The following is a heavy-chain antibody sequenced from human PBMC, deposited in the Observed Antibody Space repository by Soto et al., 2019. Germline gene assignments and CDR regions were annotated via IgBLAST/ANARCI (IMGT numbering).Heavy chain of an antibody. CDR2: IIPIFGTA. D-gene: IGHD3-22*01. J-gene: IGHJ1*01. CDR1: GGTFSSYA. CDR3: ARVWDDSSGYSVVGY. V-gene: IGHV1-69*01. Sequence: QVQLVQSGAEVKKPGSSVKVSCKASGGTFSSYAISWVRQAPGQGLEWMGGIIPIFGTANYAQKFQGRVTITADESTRTDYMERSSLRSEDMAVYYCARVWDDSSGYSVVGYWGQGPLVTVSA.